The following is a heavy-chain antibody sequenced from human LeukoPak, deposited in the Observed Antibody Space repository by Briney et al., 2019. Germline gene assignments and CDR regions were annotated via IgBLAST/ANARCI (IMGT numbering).Heavy chain of an antibody. V-gene: IGHV3-33*01. J-gene: IGHJ5*02. D-gene: IGHD6-19*01. CDR3: ARDWIPIAVAGTWWFDP. Sequence: GGSLRLSCAASGFTFSSYGMHWVRQAPGKGLEWVAVIWYDGSNKYYADSVKGRFTISRDNSKNTLYLQMNSLRAEDTAVYYCARDWIPIAVAGTWWFDPWGQGTLVTVSS. CDR1: GFTFSSYG. CDR2: IWYDGSNK.